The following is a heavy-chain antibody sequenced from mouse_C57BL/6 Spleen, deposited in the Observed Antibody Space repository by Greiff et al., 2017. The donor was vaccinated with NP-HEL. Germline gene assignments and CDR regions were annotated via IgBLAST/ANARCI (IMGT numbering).Heavy chain of an antibody. Sequence: EVKVVESGEGLVKPGGSLKLSCAASGFTFSSYAMSWVRQTPEKRLEWVAYISSGGDYIYSADTVKGRFTITRDNARNTLYLQMSSLKSEDTAMYYCTRDLLSNYVDYAMDYWGQGTSVTVSS. CDR2: ISSGGDYI. D-gene: IGHD2-5*01. CDR3: TRDLLSNYVDYAMDY. J-gene: IGHJ4*01. V-gene: IGHV5-9-1*02. CDR1: GFTFSSYA.